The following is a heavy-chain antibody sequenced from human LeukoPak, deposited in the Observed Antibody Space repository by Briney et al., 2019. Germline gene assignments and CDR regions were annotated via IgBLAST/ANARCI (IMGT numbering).Heavy chain of an antibody. Sequence: GASVKVSCKASGYTFTSYYMHWVRQAPGQGLEWMGIINPSGGSTSYAQKFQGRVTMTRDTSTSTVYMELSSLRSEDTAVYYCARLNPPCSSTSCYGYGDYGTGLDPWGQGTLVTVSS. CDR1: GYTFTSYY. CDR3: ARLNPPCSSTSCYGYGDYGTGLDP. D-gene: IGHD2-2*01. CDR2: INPSGGST. V-gene: IGHV1-46*01. J-gene: IGHJ5*02.